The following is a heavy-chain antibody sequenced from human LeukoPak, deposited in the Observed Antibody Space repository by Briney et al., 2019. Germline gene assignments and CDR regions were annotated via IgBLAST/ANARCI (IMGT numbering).Heavy chain of an antibody. CDR3: AKGLRVYYDTTGYNDAFDI. CDR2: IKQDGNEK. V-gene: IGHV3-7*03. D-gene: IGHD3-22*01. Sequence: GGSLRLSCAASGFTFSSYWMSWIRQAPGKGLEWVANIKQDGNEKYYVDSVEGRFTISRDNAKNSLYLQMNSLRAEDTALYYCAKGLRVYYDTTGYNDAFDIWGQGTMVTVSS. J-gene: IGHJ3*02. CDR1: GFTFSSYW.